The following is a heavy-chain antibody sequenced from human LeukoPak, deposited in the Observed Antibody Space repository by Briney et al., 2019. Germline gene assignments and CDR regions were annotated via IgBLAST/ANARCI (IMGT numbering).Heavy chain of an antibody. Sequence: GGSLRLSCAASGFTFDDYAMHWVRQAPGKGLEWVSGISWNSGSIGYADSVKGRFTISRDNAKNSLYLQMNSLRAEDTALYYCAKDYRYSSGYFDYFDYWGQGTLVTVSS. CDR3: AKDYRYSSGYFDYFDY. V-gene: IGHV3-9*01. J-gene: IGHJ4*02. CDR1: GFTFDDYA. CDR2: ISWNSGSI. D-gene: IGHD3-22*01.